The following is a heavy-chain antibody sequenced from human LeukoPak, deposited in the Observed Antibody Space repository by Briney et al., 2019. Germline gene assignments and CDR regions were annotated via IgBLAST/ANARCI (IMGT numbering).Heavy chain of an antibody. CDR3: ARLSFSSGWNFDY. CDR1: GGSISSGGYS. D-gene: IGHD6-19*01. J-gene: IGHJ4*02. V-gene: IGHV4-30-2*01. CDR2: IYHSGST. Sequence: SETLSLTCAVSGGSISSGGYSWSWIRQPPGKGLEWIGYIYHSGSTYYNPSLKSRVTISVDRSKNQFSLKLSSVTAADTAVYYCARLSFSSGWNFDYWGQGTLVTVSS.